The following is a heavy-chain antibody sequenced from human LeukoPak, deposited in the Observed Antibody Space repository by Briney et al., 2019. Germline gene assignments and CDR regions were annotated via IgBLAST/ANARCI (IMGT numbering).Heavy chain of an antibody. CDR3: AKLVGLNYDY. J-gene: IGHJ4*02. V-gene: IGHV3-30*18. CDR1: GFTVSSNF. D-gene: IGHD5-24*01. CDR2: ISYDGSSR. Sequence: GGSLRLSCAASGFTVSSNFMTWVRQAPGKGLDWVADISYDGSSRSYADSVRGRFIISRDNSKSTLYVEMNSLSAEDTAVYYCAKLVGLNYDYWGQGTLVTVSS.